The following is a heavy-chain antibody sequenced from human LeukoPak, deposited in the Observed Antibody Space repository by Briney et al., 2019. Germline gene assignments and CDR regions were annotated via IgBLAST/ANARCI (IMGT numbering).Heavy chain of an antibody. J-gene: IGHJ4*02. CDR2: INPNRGGT. D-gene: IGHD2-2*01. Sequence: ASVKVSCKASGYTFTGYYMHWVRQAPGQGVERMGWINPNRGGTNYAQKFQGRVTMTRDTSISTAYMELSRLRSDDTAVYYCARGSRYCSSTSCWEFDYWGQGTLVTVSS. V-gene: IGHV1-2*02. CDR1: GYTFTGYY. CDR3: ARGSRYCSSTSCWEFDY.